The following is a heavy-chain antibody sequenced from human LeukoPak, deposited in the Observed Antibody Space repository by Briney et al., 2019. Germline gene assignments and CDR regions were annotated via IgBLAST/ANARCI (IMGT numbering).Heavy chain of an antibody. CDR3: ARVEAAAGEFDY. D-gene: IGHD6-13*01. V-gene: IGHV4-38-2*02. CDR1: GYSISSGYY. Sequence: SGTLSLTCTVSGYSISSGYYWGWIRQPPGKGLEWIGSIYHSGSTYYNPSLKSRVTISVDTSKNQFSLKLSSVTAADTAVYYCARVEAAAGEFDYWGQGTLVTVSS. CDR2: IYHSGST. J-gene: IGHJ4*02.